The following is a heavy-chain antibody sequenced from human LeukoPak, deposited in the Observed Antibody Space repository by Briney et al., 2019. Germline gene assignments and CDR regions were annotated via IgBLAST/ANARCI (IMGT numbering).Heavy chain of an antibody. CDR3: AKGPGYSYGHHFDY. Sequence: GGSLRLSCAASGFIFSTYGMHWVRQAPGKGLEWVAFIRYDGSNKYYADSVKGRFTIFRDNSKNTLYLQMNSLRAEDTAVYYCAKGPGYSYGHHFDYWGQGTLVTVSS. CDR1: GFIFSTYG. J-gene: IGHJ4*02. D-gene: IGHD5-18*01. V-gene: IGHV3-30*02. CDR2: IRYDGSNK.